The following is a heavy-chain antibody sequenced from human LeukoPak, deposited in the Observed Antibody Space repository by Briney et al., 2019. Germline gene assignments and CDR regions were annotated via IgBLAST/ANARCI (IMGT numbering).Heavy chain of an antibody. V-gene: IGHV3-23*01. D-gene: IGHD3-22*01. CDR1: GCTFSSYA. CDR3: AKGNAYSYDSSGYSAYYFDY. CDR2: GSVYDGRT. Sequence: WESLTLSCAASGCTFSSYAMSWVRQAPRQGLGWVPAGSVYDGRTYYVDSVKGRFTISRDNYKPTLYMQLNSLRAEDTAVYHCAKGNAYSYDSSGYSAYYFDYWGQGTRVTVSS. J-gene: IGHJ4*02.